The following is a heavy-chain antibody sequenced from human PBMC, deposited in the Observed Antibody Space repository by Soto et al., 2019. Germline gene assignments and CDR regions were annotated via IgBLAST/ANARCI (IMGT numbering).Heavy chain of an antibody. CDR2: ISGSGGST. CDR1: GFTFSSYA. D-gene: IGHD5-18*01. Sequence: GSLRLSCAASGFTFSSYAMSWVRQAPGKGLEWVSAISGSGGSTYYADSVKGRFTISRDNSKNTLYLQMNSLRAEDTAVYYCAFVDTAMVTWDYWGQGTLVTVSS. CDR3: AFVDTAMVTWDY. V-gene: IGHV3-23*01. J-gene: IGHJ4*02.